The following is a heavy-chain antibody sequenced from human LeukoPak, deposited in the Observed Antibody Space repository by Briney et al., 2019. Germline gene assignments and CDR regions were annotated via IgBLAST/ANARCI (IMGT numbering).Heavy chain of an antibody. V-gene: IGHV1-2*02. CDR2: INPNSGGT. CDR3: ARDLSGYYYDSSGSDDAFDI. J-gene: IGHJ3*02. Sequence: ASVKVSCKASGYTFTGYYMHWVRQAPGQGLEWMGWINPNSGGTNYAQKFQGRVTMTRDTSISTAYMELSRLRSDDTAVYYCARDLSGYYYDSSGSDDAFDIWGQGTMVTVSS. CDR1: GYTFTGYY. D-gene: IGHD3-22*01.